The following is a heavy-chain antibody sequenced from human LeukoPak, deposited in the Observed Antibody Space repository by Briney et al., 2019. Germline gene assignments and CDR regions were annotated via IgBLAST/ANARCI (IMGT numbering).Heavy chain of an antibody. D-gene: IGHD6-19*01. CDR2: IRSKANSYAT. CDR1: GFTFSGSA. Sequence: GGSLRLSCAASGFTFSGSAMHWVRQASGKGLEWVGRIRSKANSYATAYAAPVKGRFTISRDDSKNTAYLQMNSLKTEDTAVYYCTRHSSGWYGVDYWGQGTLVTVSS. J-gene: IGHJ4*02. CDR3: TRHSSGWYGVDY. V-gene: IGHV3-73*01.